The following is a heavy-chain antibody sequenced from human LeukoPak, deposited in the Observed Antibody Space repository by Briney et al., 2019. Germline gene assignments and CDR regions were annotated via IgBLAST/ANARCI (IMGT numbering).Heavy chain of an antibody. CDR1: GYTFTRYY. D-gene: IGHD2-2*02. CDR3: ARDPCSSTSCYNYGMDV. J-gene: IGHJ6*02. Sequence: ASVKFFCKASGYTFTRYYIHCVPHAPGQGLEEMKCITPNSGGTNYAQKFQGRVTMTRDTSISTAYMELSRLRSDDTAVYYCARDPCSSTSCYNYGMDVWGQGTTVTVSS. V-gene: IGHV1-2*02. CDR2: ITPNSGGT.